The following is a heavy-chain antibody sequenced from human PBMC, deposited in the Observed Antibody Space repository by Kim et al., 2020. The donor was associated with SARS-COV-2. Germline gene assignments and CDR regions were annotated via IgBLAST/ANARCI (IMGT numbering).Heavy chain of an antibody. J-gene: IGHJ6*03. CDR3: AKGNGDSSGYYYAYYYFYMDV. CDR2: ISGSGGST. D-gene: IGHD3-22*01. CDR1: GFTFSSYA. V-gene: IGHV3-23*01. Sequence: GGSLRLSCAASGFTFSSYAMSWVRQAPGKGLELVSSISGSGGSTYYADSVKGRFTISRDNPKSTLYLQMSSLRAEDTALYYCAKGNGDSSGYYYAYYYFYMDVWGKGTTVSVFS.